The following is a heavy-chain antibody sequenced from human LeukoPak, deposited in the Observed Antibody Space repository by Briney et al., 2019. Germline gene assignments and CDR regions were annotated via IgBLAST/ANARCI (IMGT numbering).Heavy chain of an antibody. J-gene: IGHJ6*03. D-gene: IGHD3-10*01. CDR3: ARDGDGSGYYYMDV. CDR2: IYYSGST. V-gene: IGHV4-59*01. Sequence: SETLSLTCTVSGGSISSYYWSWIRQPPGKGLEWIGYIYYSGSTNYNPSLKSRVTISVDTSKNQFSLKLSSVTAADTAVYYCARDGDGSGYYYMDVWGKGTTVTVSS. CDR1: GGSISSYY.